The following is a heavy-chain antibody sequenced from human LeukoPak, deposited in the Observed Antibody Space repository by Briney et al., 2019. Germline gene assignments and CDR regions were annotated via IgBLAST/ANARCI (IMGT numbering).Heavy chain of an antibody. J-gene: IGHJ4*02. CDR1: GGSINSYY. CDR3: ATGLHSGWSLYYFDF. Sequence: SETLSLTCTVSGGSINSYYWSWIRQPPGKGLEWIGYIYYSGSTKYNPSLKSRVTISVDTSKNQFSLKLSSVTAADTAVYYCATGLHSGWSLYYFDFWGQGTLVTVSS. D-gene: IGHD6-19*01. V-gene: IGHV4-59*01. CDR2: IYYSGST.